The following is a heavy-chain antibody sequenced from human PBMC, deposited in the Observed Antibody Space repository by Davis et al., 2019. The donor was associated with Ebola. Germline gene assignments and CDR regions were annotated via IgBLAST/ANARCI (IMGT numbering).Heavy chain of an antibody. CDR2: IWYDGSNK. V-gene: IGHV3-33*01. CDR3: ASGGSYSSSWIDY. Sequence: PGGSLRLSCAASGFTFSSYGMHWVRQAPGKGLEWVAVIWYDGSNKYYADSVKGRFTISRDNSKNTLYLQMNSLRAEDTAVYYCASGGSYSSSWIDYWGQGTLVTVSS. CDR1: GFTFSSYG. J-gene: IGHJ4*02. D-gene: IGHD6-13*01.